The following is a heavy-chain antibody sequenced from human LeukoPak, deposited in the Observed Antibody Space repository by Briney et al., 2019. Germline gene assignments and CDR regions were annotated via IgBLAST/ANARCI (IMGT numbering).Heavy chain of an antibody. CDR2: INHSGST. V-gene: IGHV4-34*01. Sequence: SETLSLNCAVYGGSFSGYYWSWIRQPPGKGLEWIGEINHSGSTNYNPSLKSRVTISVDTSKNQFSLKLSSVTAADTAVYYCARGPRWLQPKGYFDYWGQGTLVTVSS. CDR3: ARGPRWLQPKGYFDY. CDR1: GGSFSGYY. D-gene: IGHD5-24*01. J-gene: IGHJ4*02.